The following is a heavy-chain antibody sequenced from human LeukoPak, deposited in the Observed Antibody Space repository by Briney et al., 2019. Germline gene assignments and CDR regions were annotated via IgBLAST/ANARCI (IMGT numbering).Heavy chain of an antibody. D-gene: IGHD1-26*01. CDR1: GGSISSGGYY. Sequence: SETLSLTCAVSGGSISSGGYYWSWVRQHPGKGLEWIGCIYYSGSTDYNPSLKSRVSISVDTSKNQFSLELSSVTAADTAVYFCASLVGAKRYNWFDPWGQGTLVTVSS. CDR2: IYYSGST. CDR3: ASLVGAKRYNWFDP. J-gene: IGHJ5*02. V-gene: IGHV4-31*11.